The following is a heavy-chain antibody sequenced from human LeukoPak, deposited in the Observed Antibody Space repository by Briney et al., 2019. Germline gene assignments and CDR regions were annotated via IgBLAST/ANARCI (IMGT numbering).Heavy chain of an antibody. CDR2: IYYSGST. D-gene: IGHD3-10*01. CDR3: ARTRYYYNSRSYGAPYYFDY. V-gene: IGHV4-39*01. J-gene: IGHJ4*02. CDR1: GDSISSNSYY. Sequence: PSETLSLTCAVSGDSISSNSYYWGWIRQPPGKGLEWIGSIYYSGSTYYNPSLKSRVTISVDTSKNQFSLKLSSVTAADTAVYYCARTRYYYNSRSYGAPYYFDYWGQGTLVTVSS.